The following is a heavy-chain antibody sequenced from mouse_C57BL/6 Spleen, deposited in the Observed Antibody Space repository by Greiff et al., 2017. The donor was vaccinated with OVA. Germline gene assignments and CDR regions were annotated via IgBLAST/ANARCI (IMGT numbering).Heavy chain of an antibody. CDR2: ISRGGSYP. Sequence: EVKVVESGGDLVKPGGSLTLSCAASGFTFTSYGMSWVRQTPVKRLEWVATISRGGSYPSSPDSVKGRCTISRDNAKNTLYLQMSSLKSEDTAVDDCARRDSSVCAYWGQGTLVTVSA. V-gene: IGHV5-6*02. J-gene: IGHJ3*01. CDR3: ARRDSSVCAY. D-gene: IGHD3-2*02. CDR1: GFTFTSYG.